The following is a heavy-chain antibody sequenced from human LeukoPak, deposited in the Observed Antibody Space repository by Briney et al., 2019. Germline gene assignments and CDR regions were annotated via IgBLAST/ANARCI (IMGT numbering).Heavy chain of an antibody. V-gene: IGHV4-39*07. D-gene: IGHD3-10*01. J-gene: IGHJ4*02. Sequence: PSETLSLTCTVSGGSISSSSYYWGWIRQPLGKGLEWIGSIYYSGSTYYNPSLKSRVTISVDTSKNQFSLKLSSVTAADTAVYYCARDSGAMVDYWGQGTLVTVSS. CDR3: ARDSGAMVDY. CDR1: GGSISSSSYY. CDR2: IYYSGST.